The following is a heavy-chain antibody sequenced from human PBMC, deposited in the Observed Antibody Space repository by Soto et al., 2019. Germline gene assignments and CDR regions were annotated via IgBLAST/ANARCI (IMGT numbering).Heavy chain of an antibody. V-gene: IGHV1-2*02. J-gene: IGHJ4*02. CDR2: INPNSGGT. D-gene: IGHD3-10*02. CDR1: GYTFTGYY. CDR3: ARSGGTMLPYDY. Sequence: ASVKVSRKASGYTFTGYYMHWVRPAPGQGLEWMGWINPNSGGTNYAQKFQGRVTMTRDTSISTAYMELSRLRSDDTAVYYCARSGGTMLPYDYWGQGTLVTVSS.